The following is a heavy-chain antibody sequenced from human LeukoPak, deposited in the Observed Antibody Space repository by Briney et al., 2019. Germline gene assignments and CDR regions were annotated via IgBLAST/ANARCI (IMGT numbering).Heavy chain of an antibody. CDR2: INPNSGST. CDR1: GYTFTSYY. V-gene: IGHV1-2*02. CDR3: ARDGGAL. Sequence: GASVKVSCKASGYTFTSYYMHWVRQAPGQGLEWMGIINPNSGSTSYAQKFQGRVTMTRDTSTSTAYMELSRLRSDDTAVYYCARDGGALWGQGTLVTVSS. D-gene: IGHD3-16*01. J-gene: IGHJ4*02.